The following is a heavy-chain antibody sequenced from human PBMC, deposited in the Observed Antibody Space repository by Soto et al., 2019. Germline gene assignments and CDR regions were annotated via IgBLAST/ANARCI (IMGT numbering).Heavy chain of an antibody. Sequence: ASVKVSCKAPADTFTSYYIHGVRQAPGHGLEWMGWISAYNGNTNYAQKLQGRVTMTRNTSISTAYMELSSLRSEDTAVYYCARVYSSSWYGASWFDPWGQGTLVTVSS. D-gene: IGHD6-13*01. J-gene: IGHJ5*02. CDR1: ADTFTSYY. CDR2: ISAYNGNT. V-gene: IGHV1-8*01. CDR3: ARVYSSSWYGASWFDP.